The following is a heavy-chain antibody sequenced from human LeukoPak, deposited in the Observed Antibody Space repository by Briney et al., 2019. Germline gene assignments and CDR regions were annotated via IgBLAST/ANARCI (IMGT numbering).Heavy chain of an antibody. CDR2: IKSQSDGGPT. J-gene: IGHJ5*02. CDR3: TTGIA. V-gene: IGHV3-15*01. CDR1: GFTFSSYS. D-gene: IGHD2-21*01. Sequence: GGSLRLSCAASGFTFSSYSMSWVRQAPGKGLEWIGRIKSQSDGGPTDYAAPVKGRFIISRDDSKNTFYLHMSSLKTDDTAVYFCTTGIASGQGVLVTVS.